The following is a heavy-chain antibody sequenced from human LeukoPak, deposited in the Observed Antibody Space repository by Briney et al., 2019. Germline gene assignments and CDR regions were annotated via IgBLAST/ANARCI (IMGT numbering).Heavy chain of an antibody. Sequence: GGSLRLSCAASRLTFSSYWMSWVRQAPGKGLEWVANIKHDGSERYYVDSVKGRFTISRDNAKNSLYLQMNSLRAEDTAVYYCAAHGSRNYFNVYNWFDPWGQGTLVTVSS. D-gene: IGHD3-10*01. CDR2: IKHDGSER. CDR1: RLTFSSYW. J-gene: IGHJ5*02. V-gene: IGHV3-7*01. CDR3: AAHGSRNYFNVYNWFDP.